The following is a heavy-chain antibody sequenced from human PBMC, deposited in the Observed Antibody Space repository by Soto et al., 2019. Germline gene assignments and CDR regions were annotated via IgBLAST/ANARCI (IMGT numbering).Heavy chain of an antibody. Sequence: VGSLRLSCAASGFTFSSYWMSWVRQAPGKGLEWVANIKQDGSEKYYAESVRGRFTLSKDSSRNTVSLQMNSLRAEDTAVYYCARLPGAFYYDNSDYDFHDYWGQGTMVTVSS. V-gene: IGHV3-7*03. CDR3: ARLPGAFYYDNSDYDFHDY. D-gene: IGHD3-22*01. J-gene: IGHJ4*02. CDR2: IKQDGSEK. CDR1: GFTFSSYW.